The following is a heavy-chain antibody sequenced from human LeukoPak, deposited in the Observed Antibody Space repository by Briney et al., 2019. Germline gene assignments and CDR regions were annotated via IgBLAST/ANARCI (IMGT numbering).Heavy chain of an antibody. CDR2: VRYDGSNK. J-gene: IGHJ4*02. Sequence: GGSLRLSCAASGFTFSSYGMHWVRQAPGKGLEWVAFVRYDGSNKYYADSVKGRFTISRDNSKNTLYLQMNSLKTEDTAVYYCAKPLSGSPYYFDFWGQGTLVTVSS. CDR3: AKPLSGSPYYFDF. CDR1: GFTFSSYG. D-gene: IGHD1-26*01. V-gene: IGHV3-30*02.